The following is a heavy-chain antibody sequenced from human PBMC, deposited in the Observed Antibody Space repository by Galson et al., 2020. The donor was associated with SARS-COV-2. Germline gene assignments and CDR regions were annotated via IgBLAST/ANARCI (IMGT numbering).Heavy chain of an antibody. CDR2: MSAYNGNT. V-gene: IGHV1-18*01. CDR3: VREAEPRVVVLLY. D-gene: IGHD3-3*01. J-gene: IGHJ4*02. CDR1: GYTFTTYG. Sequence: ASVKVSCKASGYTFTTYGISWVRQAPGQGLEWMGWMSAYNGNTNYAQKLQGRVTMTRDTSTSTAYMELRSLRPDDTAVYYCVREAEPRVVVLLYWGQGTLVTVAS.